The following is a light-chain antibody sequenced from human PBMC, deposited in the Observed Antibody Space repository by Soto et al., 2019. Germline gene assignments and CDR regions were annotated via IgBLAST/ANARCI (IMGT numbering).Light chain of an antibody. Sequence: EIVLTQSPGTLSLSPGERATLSCRASQSVSSSYLACYQQKPGQAPRLLIYGASSRAAGIPARFSGSGSGTDFTLTISRLEPEDFAVYYCQQYCSSPPYTFGQGTKLEIK. CDR3: QQYCSSPPYT. CDR2: GAS. J-gene: IGKJ2*01. V-gene: IGKV3-20*01. CDR1: QSVSSSY.